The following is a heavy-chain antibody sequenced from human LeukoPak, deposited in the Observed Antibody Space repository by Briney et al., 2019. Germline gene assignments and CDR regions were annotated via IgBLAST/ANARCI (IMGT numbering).Heavy chain of an antibody. Sequence: GGSLRLSCAASGFTFRVYAMGGVPGAPGKGLQWVSSITSSVDGPYYADSVKGGFTFSRDNSENMLYLQMNSLIVEDTAVYFCARDRPNYYGSNGHYYRRDGDYWGQGTLVTVSS. CDR3: ARDRPNYYGSNGHYYRRDGDY. D-gene: IGHD3-22*01. CDR1: GFTFRVYA. V-gene: IGHV3-23*01. CDR2: ITSSVDGP. J-gene: IGHJ4*02.